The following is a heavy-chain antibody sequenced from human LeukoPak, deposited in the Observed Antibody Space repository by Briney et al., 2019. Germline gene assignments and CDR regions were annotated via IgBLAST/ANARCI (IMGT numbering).Heavy chain of an antibody. J-gene: IGHJ4*02. CDR3: ARDGGAYNWNYADDY. V-gene: IGHV3-74*01. CDR2: INSDGSST. CDR1: GFTFSSYA. D-gene: IGHD1-7*01. Sequence: GGSLRLSCAASGFTFSSYAMSWVRQAPGKGLVWVSRINSDGSSTSYADSVKGRFTISRDNAKNSLYLQMNSLRAEDTAVYYCARDGGAYNWNYADDYWGQGTLVTVSS.